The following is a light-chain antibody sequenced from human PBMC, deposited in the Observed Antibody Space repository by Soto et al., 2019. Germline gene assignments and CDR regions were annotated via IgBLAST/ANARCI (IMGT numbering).Light chain of an antibody. V-gene: IGKV4-1*01. Sequence: DIVMTQSPDSLAVSLGERATINCKSSQSVLYSSNNKNYLAWYQQKPGQPPKLLIYRASTRESGVPDRFSGSGSGTDFTLTISSLQAEDVAVYYCQQYYSTPSYTFGQGTKVDIK. J-gene: IGKJ2*01. CDR1: QSVLYSSNNKNY. CDR2: RAS. CDR3: QQYYSTPSYT.